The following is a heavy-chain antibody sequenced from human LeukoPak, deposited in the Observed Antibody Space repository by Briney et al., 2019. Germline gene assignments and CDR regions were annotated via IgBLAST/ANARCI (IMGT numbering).Heavy chain of an antibody. CDR3: AKDRSGSYKRPDAFDM. J-gene: IGHJ3*02. CDR1: GFTFSSYG. Sequence: PGGSLRLSCAASGFTFSSYGMHWVRQAPGKGLEWVAVISYDGSNKYYADSVKGRFTISRDNSKNTLYLQMNSLRAEDTAVYYGAKDRSGSYKRPDAFDMWGQGTMVTVSS. V-gene: IGHV3-30*18. D-gene: IGHD1-26*01. CDR2: ISYDGSNK.